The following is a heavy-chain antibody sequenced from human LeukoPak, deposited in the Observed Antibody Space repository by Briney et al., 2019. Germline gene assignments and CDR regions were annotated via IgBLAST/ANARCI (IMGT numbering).Heavy chain of an antibody. CDR3: VELGITMIGGV. V-gene: IGHV3-7*01. CDR2: IKKDGSEK. J-gene: IGHJ6*04. Sequence: GGSLRLSCAASGFTFSSYWMSWVRQAPGKGLEWVANIKKDGSEKYYVDSVKGRFTISRDNAKNSLYLQMKSLRAEDTAVYYRVELGITMIGGVWGKGTTVTISS. D-gene: IGHD3-10*02. CDR1: GFTFSSYW.